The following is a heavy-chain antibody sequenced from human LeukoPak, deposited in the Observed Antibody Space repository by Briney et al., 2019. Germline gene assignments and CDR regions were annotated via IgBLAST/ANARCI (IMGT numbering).Heavy chain of an antibody. CDR3: ARDKIVGATNFDY. J-gene: IGHJ4*02. CDR2: IKQDGSEK. CDR1: KFTFSSYW. D-gene: IGHD1-26*01. Sequence: PGGSLRLSCAASKFTFSSYWMSWVRQAPGKGLEWVANIKQDGSEKYYVDSVKGRFTISRDNAKNSLYLQMNSLRAEDTAVYYCARDKIVGATNFDYWGQGTLVTVSS. V-gene: IGHV3-7*01.